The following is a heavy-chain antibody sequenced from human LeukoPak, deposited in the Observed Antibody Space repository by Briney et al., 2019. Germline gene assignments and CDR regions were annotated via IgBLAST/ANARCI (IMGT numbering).Heavy chain of an antibody. CDR2: INHSGST. CDR3: ARVIQPSGYYYPYYYYGMDV. Sequence: KASETLSLTCAVYGGSFSGYYWSWIRQPPGKGLEWIGEINHSGSTNYNPSLKSRVTISVDTSKSQFSLKLSSVTAADTAVYYCARVIQPSGYYYPYYYYGMDVWGQGTTVTVSS. V-gene: IGHV4-34*01. CDR1: GGSFSGYY. J-gene: IGHJ6*02. D-gene: IGHD3-22*01.